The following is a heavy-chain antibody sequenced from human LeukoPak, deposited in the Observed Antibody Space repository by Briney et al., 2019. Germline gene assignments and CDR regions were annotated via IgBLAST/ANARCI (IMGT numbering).Heavy chain of an antibody. CDR1: GFTVSSNY. V-gene: IGHV3-66*02. D-gene: IGHD1-26*01. Sequence: PGGSLRLSCAASGFTVSSNYMSWVRQAPGKGLEWVSVIYSGGSTYYADSVKGRFTISRDNTKNTLYLQMNGLRAEDTAVYYCAKDSGFGWERLAYWGQGTLVTVSS. J-gene: IGHJ4*02. CDR2: IYSGGST. CDR3: AKDSGFGWERLAY.